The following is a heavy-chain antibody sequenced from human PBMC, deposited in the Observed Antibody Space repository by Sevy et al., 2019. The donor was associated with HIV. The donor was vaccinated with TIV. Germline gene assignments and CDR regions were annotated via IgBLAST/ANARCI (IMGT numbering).Heavy chain of an antibody. V-gene: IGHV1-24*01. Sequence: ASVKVSCKVSGYTLSELSMHWVRLAPGKGLEWMGSFDPEDEETTYAQKFQGRVTMTEDKSTDTAYMELSSLRSEDTAVYYCATTKDYYDSSGSPFDYWGQGTLVTVSS. CDR1: GYTLSELS. CDR2: FDPEDEET. CDR3: ATTKDYYDSSGSPFDY. J-gene: IGHJ4*02. D-gene: IGHD3-22*01.